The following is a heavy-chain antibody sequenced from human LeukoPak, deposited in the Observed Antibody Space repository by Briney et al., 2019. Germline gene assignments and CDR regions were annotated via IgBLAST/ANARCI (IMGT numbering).Heavy chain of an antibody. CDR1: GGSISSYC. J-gene: IGHJ5*02. CDR2: IYYSGSTSGST. Sequence: SETLSLTCTVSGGSISSYCWSWIRQPPGKGLEWIGYIYYSGSTSGSTNYNPSLKSRVTISVDTSKNQFSLKLSSVTAADTAVYYCARGEDLWGQGTLVTVSS. V-gene: IGHV4-59*01. CDR3: ARGEDL.